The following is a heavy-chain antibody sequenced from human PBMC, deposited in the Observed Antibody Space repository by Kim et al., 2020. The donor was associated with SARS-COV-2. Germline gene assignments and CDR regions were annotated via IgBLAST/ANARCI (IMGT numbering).Heavy chain of an antibody. V-gene: IGHV1-46*01. CDR3: ARGIGAPYYDFWSGYYPPATNWFDP. D-gene: IGHD3-3*01. J-gene: IGHJ5*02. CDR1: GNTFTSYY. Sequence: ASVKVSCKASGNTFTSYYMHWVRQAPGQGLEWMGIINPSGGSTSYAQKFQGRVTMTRDTSTSTVYMELSSLRSEDTAVYYCARGIGAPYYDFWSGYYPPATNWFDPWGQGTLVTVSS. CDR2: INPSGGST.